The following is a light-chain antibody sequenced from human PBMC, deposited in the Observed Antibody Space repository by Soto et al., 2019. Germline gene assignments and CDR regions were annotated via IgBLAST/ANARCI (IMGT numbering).Light chain of an antibody. CDR3: MQALLTPYT. Sequence: DLVMPQSPLSLPVTPGEPASISCRSSQSLLHSNGYNYLDWYLQKPGQSPQLLIYLGSNRASGVPDRFSGSGSGTDFTLKISRVEAEDVGVYYCMQALLTPYTFGPGTKVDIK. CDR1: QSLLHSNGYNY. V-gene: IGKV2-28*01. CDR2: LGS. J-gene: IGKJ3*01.